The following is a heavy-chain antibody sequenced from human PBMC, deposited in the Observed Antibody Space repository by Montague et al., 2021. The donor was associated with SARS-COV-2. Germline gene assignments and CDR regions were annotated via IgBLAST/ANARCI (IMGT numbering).Heavy chain of an antibody. CDR3: ASPTYYYDSSGSDAFDI. D-gene: IGHD3-22*01. V-gene: IGHV4-39*01. Sequence: SEILSLTCTVSGGSISSSSYYWGWLRQPPGKGLEWIGSIYYSGSTYYNPSLKSRVTISVDTSKNQFSLKLSSVTAADTAVYYCASPTYYYDSSGSDAFDIWGQGTMVTVSS. CDR1: GGSISSSSYY. J-gene: IGHJ3*02. CDR2: IYYSGST.